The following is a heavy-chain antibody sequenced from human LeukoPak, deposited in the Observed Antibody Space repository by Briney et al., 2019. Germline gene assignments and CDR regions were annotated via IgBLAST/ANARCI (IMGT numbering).Heavy chain of an antibody. D-gene: IGHD3-9*01. CDR1: GGTFSSYA. CDR3: ARVTRGILPGYEYFQH. CDR2: IIPIFGTA. J-gene: IGHJ1*01. Sequence: SVKVSCKASGGTFSSYAISWVRQAPGQGLEWMGGIIPIFGTANYAQKFQGRVTITADESTSTAYMELSSLRSEDTAVYYCARVTRGILPGYEYFQHWGQGTLVTVSS. V-gene: IGHV1-69*01.